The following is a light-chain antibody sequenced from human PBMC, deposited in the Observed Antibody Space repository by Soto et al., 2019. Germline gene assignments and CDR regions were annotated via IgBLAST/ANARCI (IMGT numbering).Light chain of an antibody. CDR1: SSNIGAGYD. V-gene: IGLV1-40*01. J-gene: IGLJ2*01. CDR2: GNS. Sequence: QSVLTQPPSVSGAPGQRVTISCTGSSSNIGAGYDVHWYQQLPGTAPKLLIYGNSNRPSGVPDRFSGSKSGTSASLAITGLQAEDEADYYCQSYDSRLSGYMVFGGGTQLTVL. CDR3: QSYDSRLSGYMV.